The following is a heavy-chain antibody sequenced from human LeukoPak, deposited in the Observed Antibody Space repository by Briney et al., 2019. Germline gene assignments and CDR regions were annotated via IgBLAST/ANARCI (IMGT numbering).Heavy chain of an antibody. Sequence: SQTLSLTCTVSGGSISSGDYYWSWIRQPPGKGLEWIGYIYYSGSTYYNPSLKSRVTISVDRSKNQFSLKLSSVTAADTAVYYCAKGRGDLRNYYYYMDVWGKGTTVTVSS. V-gene: IGHV4-30-4*01. D-gene: IGHD3-10*01. CDR2: IYYSGST. CDR3: AKGRGDLRNYYYYMDV. CDR1: GGSISSGDYY. J-gene: IGHJ6*03.